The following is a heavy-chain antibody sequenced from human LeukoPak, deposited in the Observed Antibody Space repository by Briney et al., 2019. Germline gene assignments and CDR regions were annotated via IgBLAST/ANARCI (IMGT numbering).Heavy chain of an antibody. CDR3: ASEGEFGYGYFH. CDR2: IKQDGSER. D-gene: IGHD5-18*01. CDR1: EFTLSNYW. Sequence: GSLRLSCAASEFTLSNYWMSWVRQAPGRGLEWVANIKQDGSERNYVDSVKGRFTISRDNAKNSLYLQMNSLRAEDTAVYYCASEGEFGYGYFHWGQGTLVTVSS. V-gene: IGHV3-7*01. J-gene: IGHJ4*02.